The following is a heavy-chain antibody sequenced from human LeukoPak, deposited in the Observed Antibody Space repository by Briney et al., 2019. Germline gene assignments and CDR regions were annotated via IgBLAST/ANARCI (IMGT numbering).Heavy chain of an antibody. V-gene: IGHV1-2*02. CDR3: ARRDCNSFKCFSFDY. CDR1: GYTFTGYY. Sequence: ASVKVSCKASGYTFTGYYMHWVRQAPGQGLEWMGWINPNSGGANYAQKFQGRVTMTRDTSISTAYMELTSLRSDDTAVYYCARRDCNSFKCFSFDYWGQGILVTVSS. D-gene: IGHD2/OR15-2a*01. J-gene: IGHJ4*02. CDR2: INPNSGGA.